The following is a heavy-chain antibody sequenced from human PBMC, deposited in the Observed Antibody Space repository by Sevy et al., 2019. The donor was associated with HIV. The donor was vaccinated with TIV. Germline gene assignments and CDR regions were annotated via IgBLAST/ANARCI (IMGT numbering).Heavy chain of an antibody. V-gene: IGHV3-74*01. CDR2: IHTDGSSS. CDR1: GFTFSSYG. Sequence: GGSLRLSCAASGFTFSSYGMHWVRQAPGKGLESVSYIHTDGSSSYYADYVKGRFTISRDNAQNTLYLQMNSLRAEDTAVYYCARAGIGDFWSGYYGIDHWGQGTLVTVSS. D-gene: IGHD3-3*01. CDR3: ARAGIGDFWSGYYGIDH. J-gene: IGHJ4*02.